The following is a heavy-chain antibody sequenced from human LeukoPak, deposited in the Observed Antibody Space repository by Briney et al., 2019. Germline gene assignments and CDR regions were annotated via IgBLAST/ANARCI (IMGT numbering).Heavy chain of an antibody. J-gene: IGHJ6*02. CDR1: GFTFSDYY. D-gene: IGHD3-22*01. CDR2: IVSSSTYT. Sequence: GGSLRLSCAASGFTFSDYYMSWIRQAPGKGLEWVSYIVSSSTYTNYADSVKGRFTISRDNAKSSLYLQMNSLRAEDTAVYYCARVDSNYGGMDVWGQGTTVTVSS. V-gene: IGHV3-11*06. CDR3: ARVDSNYGGMDV.